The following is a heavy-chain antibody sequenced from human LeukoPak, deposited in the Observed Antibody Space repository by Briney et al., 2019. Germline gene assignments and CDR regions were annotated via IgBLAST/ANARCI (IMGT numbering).Heavy chain of an antibody. CDR1: GFTPSSNY. J-gene: IGHJ3*02. V-gene: IGHV3-53*04. CDR2: IYSDDRT. Sequence: GGSLRLSCAASGFTPSSNYMSWVRQAPGKGLEWVSVIYSDDRTYYADSVKGRFTISRHTSKKTLYLQMNSLRAEDTAVYYCAREVMAKRRAFDIWGQGTVVTVSS. CDR3: AREVMAKRRAFDI. D-gene: IGHD2-8*01.